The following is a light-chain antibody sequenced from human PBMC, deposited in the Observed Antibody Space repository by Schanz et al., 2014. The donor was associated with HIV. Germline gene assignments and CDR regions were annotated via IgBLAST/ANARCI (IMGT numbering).Light chain of an antibody. J-gene: IGLJ2*01. CDR3: QVWATFMSAV. CDR1: NVGIKS. V-gene: IGLV3-21*01. Sequence: SYELTQPPSVSVAPGKTASITCGGNNVGIKSVHWYQQKPGQAPVMVISYDTDRPSGIPERFSGSNSGHTATLTISRVEAGDEADYYCQVWATFMSAVFGGGTKLTVL. CDR2: YDT.